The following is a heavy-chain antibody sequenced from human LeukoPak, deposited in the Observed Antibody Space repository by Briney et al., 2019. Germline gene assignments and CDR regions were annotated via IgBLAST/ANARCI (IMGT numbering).Heavy chain of an antibody. CDR1: GYTFTSYG. V-gene: IGHV1-18*01. D-gene: IGHD6-13*01. CDR3: ARDHYSSSWYGNWFDP. Sequence: EASVKVSCKASGYTFTSYGISWVRQAPGQGLEWMGWISAYNGNTNYAQKLQGRVTMTTDTSTSTAYMELRSLRSDDTAVYYCARDHYSSSWYGNWFDPWGQGTLVTVSS. CDR2: ISAYNGNT. J-gene: IGHJ5*02.